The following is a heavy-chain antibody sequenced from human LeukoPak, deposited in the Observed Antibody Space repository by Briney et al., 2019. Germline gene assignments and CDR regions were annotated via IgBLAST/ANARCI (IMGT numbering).Heavy chain of an antibody. CDR1: GDSVSSNSAA. CDR3: ARDGPGELLLDY. D-gene: IGHD1-7*01. Sequence: SQTLSLTCAISGDSVSSNSAAWNWIRQSPSRGLEWLGRTYYRSKWYNDYGTSVKGQITINPDTSKNQFSLQLNSVTPEDTAVNYCARDGPGELLLDYWGQGTLVTVSS. CDR2: TYYRSKWYN. V-gene: IGHV6-1*01. J-gene: IGHJ4*02.